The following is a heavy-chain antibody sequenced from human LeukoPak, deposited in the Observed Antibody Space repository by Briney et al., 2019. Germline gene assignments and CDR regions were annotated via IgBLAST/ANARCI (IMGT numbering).Heavy chain of an antibody. CDR2: ISYDGSNK. D-gene: IGHD5-18*01. CDR3: AKDKETANVNNYFDY. J-gene: IGHJ4*02. CDR1: GFTFSSYG. Sequence: GGSLRLSCAASGFTFSSYGMHWVRQAPGKGPEWVAVISYDGSNKYYADSVKGRFTISRDNSKNTLYLQMNSLRAEDTAVYYCAKDKETANVNNYFDYWGQGTLVTVSS. V-gene: IGHV3-30*18.